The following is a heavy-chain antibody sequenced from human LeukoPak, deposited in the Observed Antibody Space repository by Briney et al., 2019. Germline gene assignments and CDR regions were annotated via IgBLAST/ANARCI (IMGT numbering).Heavy chain of an antibody. J-gene: IGHJ4*02. Sequence: GGSLRLSCAASGFAFNNYAMTWVRQAPGKGLEWVSAIGAGGGNTCYADSVKGRFTMSRDNFENTLYLQMNSLRVEDTAIYYCAKDWYGGDYWGQGTLVTVSS. D-gene: IGHD3-10*01. CDR1: GFAFNNYA. CDR3: AKDWYGGDY. V-gene: IGHV3-23*01. CDR2: IGAGGGNT.